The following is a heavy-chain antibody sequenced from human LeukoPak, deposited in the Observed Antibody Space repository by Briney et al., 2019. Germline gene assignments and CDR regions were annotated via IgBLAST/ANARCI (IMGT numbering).Heavy chain of an antibody. Sequence: SETLSLTCTVSGNSISSGDNYWSWIRQPAGKGLEWIGRIYTSGSTNYNPSLKSRVTISVDTSKNQFSLKLSSVTAADTAVYYCARGKRINIVGATRSWFDPWGQGTLVTVSS. CDR1: GNSISSGDNY. V-gene: IGHV4-61*02. J-gene: IGHJ5*02. CDR2: IYTSGST. D-gene: IGHD1-26*01. CDR3: ARGKRINIVGATRSWFDP.